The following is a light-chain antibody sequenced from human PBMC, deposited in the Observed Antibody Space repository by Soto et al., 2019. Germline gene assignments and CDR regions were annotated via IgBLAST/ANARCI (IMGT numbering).Light chain of an antibody. V-gene: IGLV1-44*01. CDR2: SNN. CDR1: SSNIGSNT. Sequence: QSALALPPSASGTPGQRVTISCSGSSSNIGSNTVNWYQQLPGTAPKLLIHSNNQRPSGVPDRFSGSKSGTSASLAISGLQSEDEADYYCAAWDDSMNAYVFGNGTKVTV. CDR3: AAWDDSMNAYV. J-gene: IGLJ1*01.